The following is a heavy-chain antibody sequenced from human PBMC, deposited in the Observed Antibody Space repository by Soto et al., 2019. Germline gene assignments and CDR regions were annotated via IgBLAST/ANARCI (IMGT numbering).Heavy chain of an antibody. D-gene: IGHD1-20*01. CDR3: ARPITNPYYYGMDV. CDR1: GYSFTSYL. J-gene: IGHJ6*01. CDR2: VYPGDSDT. V-gene: IGHV5-51*01. Sequence: GESLKISFKGSGYSFTSYLISWVRQMPVKGLEWMGIVYPGDSDTRYSPPFQGQVTISADKSISTAYLHWSSLKASDNAMYYCARPITNPYYYGMDVWGQGTTLTLSS.